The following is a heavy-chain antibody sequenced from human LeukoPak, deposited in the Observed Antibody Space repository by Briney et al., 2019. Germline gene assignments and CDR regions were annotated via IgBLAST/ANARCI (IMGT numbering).Heavy chain of an antibody. Sequence: SETLSLTCTVSGDSISSGDYYWSWIRQPPGTGLEWIGSIYYSGSTCYNPSLKSRVTISVDTSKNQFSLKLSSVTAADTAVYYCARLGYYGSGSLVDYFDYWGQGTLVTVSS. D-gene: IGHD3-10*01. V-gene: IGHV4-39*01. CDR3: ARLGYYGSGSLVDYFDY. CDR1: GDSISSGDYY. J-gene: IGHJ4*02. CDR2: IYYSGST.